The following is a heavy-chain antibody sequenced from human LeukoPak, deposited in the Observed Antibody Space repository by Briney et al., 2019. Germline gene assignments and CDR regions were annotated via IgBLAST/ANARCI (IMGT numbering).Heavy chain of an antibody. CDR3: ARQGGDYSGWYDY. J-gene: IGHJ4*02. CDR2: IYYSGST. V-gene: IGHV4-59*08. CDR1: GGSVSSYY. D-gene: IGHD6-19*01. Sequence: SETLSLTCTVSGGSVSSYYWSWIRQPPGKGLEWIGYIYYSGSTNYNPSLKSRVTISVDTSKNQFSLKLSSVTAADTAVYYCARQGGDYSGWYDYWGQGTLATVSS.